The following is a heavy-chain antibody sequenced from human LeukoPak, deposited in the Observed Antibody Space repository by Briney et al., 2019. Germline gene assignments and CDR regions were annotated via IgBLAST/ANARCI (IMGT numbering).Heavy chain of an antibody. D-gene: IGHD3-10*01. Sequence: PSQTLSLTCTVSVGSISRGDYYWNWIRQPPGKGLEWIGYIYYSGSTKYNPSLKSRVTISVDTSKNQFSLKLSSVTAADTAVYYCARGGYYFDYWGQGSLVTVSS. CDR3: ARGGYYFDY. J-gene: IGHJ4*02. V-gene: IGHV4-61*08. CDR2: IYYSGST. CDR1: VGSISRGDYY.